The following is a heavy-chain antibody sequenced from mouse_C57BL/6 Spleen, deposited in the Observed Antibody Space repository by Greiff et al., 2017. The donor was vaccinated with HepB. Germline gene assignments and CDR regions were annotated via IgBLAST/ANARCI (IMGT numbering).Heavy chain of an antibody. Sequence: DVQLQESGPELVKPGASVKISCKASGYSFTGYYMNWVKQSPEKSLEWIGEINPSTGGTTYNQKFKAKATLTVDKSSSTAYMQLKSLTSEDSAVYYCARCGYAMDYWGQGTSVTVSS. CDR2: INPSTGGT. J-gene: IGHJ4*01. CDR3: ARCGYAMDY. CDR1: GYSFTGYY. V-gene: IGHV1-42*01.